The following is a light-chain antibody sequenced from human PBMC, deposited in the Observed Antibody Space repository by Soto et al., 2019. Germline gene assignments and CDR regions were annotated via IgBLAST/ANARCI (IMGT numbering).Light chain of an antibody. J-gene: IGKJ1*01. CDR3: QQSHTLPWT. Sequence: DIQMTQSPSFLSASVGDRVTITCRASQTIDLDLNWYQQRPGKAPKRLIYGASGFLTGVPKRFSGSGSGTTFTLTISSLLPEDFATYYCQQSHTLPWTFGQGTNVDI. CDR1: QTIDLD. V-gene: IGKV1-39*01. CDR2: GAS.